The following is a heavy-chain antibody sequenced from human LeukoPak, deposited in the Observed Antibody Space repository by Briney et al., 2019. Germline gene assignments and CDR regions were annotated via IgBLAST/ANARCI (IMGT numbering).Heavy chain of an antibody. J-gene: IGHJ5*02. Sequence: GESLKISCKGSGYSFSNYWIGWVRQRPGKGLEWMGIIYLGDSDTRYSPSFQGQVTISADKSISTAYLQWSSLKASDTAMYYCAREVAVSKTHYIRSYNCFDPWGQGTLVTVSS. CDR2: IYLGDSDT. V-gene: IGHV5-51*01. CDR1: GYSFSNYW. CDR3: AREVAVSKTHYIRSYNCFDP. D-gene: IGHD5/OR15-5a*01.